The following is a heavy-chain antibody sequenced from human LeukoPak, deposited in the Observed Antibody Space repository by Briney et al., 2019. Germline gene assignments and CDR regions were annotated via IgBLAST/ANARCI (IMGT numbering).Heavy chain of an antibody. CDR3: ARDKTANTIIVVVKTPYGMDV. CDR2: ISYDGSNK. D-gene: IGHD3-22*01. Sequence: PGRSLRLSCAASGFTFSSYAMHWVRQAPGKGLEWVAVISYDGSNKYYADSVKGRFTISRDNSKNSLYLQMNSLRAEDTAVYYCARDKTANTIIVVVKTPYGMDVWGQGTTVTVSS. J-gene: IGHJ6*02. CDR1: GFTFSSYA. V-gene: IGHV3-30-3*01.